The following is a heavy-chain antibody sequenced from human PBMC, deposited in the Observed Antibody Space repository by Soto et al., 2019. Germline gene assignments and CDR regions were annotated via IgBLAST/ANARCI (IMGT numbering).Heavy chain of an antibody. J-gene: IGHJ4*02. D-gene: IGHD3-22*01. V-gene: IGHV4-38-2*01. CDR2: IYHSGST. CDR3: ARTYYYDSSGFD. CDR1: GYSISSGYY. Sequence: LSLTCAVSGYSISSGYYWGWIRQPPGKGLEWIGSIYHSGSTYYNPSLKSRVTISVDTSKNQFSLKLSSVTAADTAVYYCARTYYYDSSGFDWGQGTLVTVSS.